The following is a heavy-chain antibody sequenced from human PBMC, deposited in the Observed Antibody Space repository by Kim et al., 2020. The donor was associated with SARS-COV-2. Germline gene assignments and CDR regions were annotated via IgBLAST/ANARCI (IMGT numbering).Heavy chain of an antibody. V-gene: IGHV4-39*01. Sequence: SETLSLTCTVSGGSISSSSYYWGWIRQPPGKGLEWIGRIYYSGRTYYNPSLKSRVTISVDTSKNQFSLKLSSVTAADTAVYYCARHRFQTRYQDEFDYWGQGTLVTVSS. CDR1: GGSISSSSYY. CDR3: ARHRFQTRYQDEFDY. J-gene: IGHJ4*02. CDR2: IYYSGRT. D-gene: IGHD2-2*01.